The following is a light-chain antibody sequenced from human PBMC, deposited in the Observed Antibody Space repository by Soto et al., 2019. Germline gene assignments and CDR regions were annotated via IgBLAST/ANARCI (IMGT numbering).Light chain of an antibody. V-gene: IGKV3-20*01. Sequence: EIVWTQSPGTLSLSPGERATLSCRASQSVSSSYLAWYQQKPGQAPRLLIYGASSRATGIPDRFSGSGSGTDVTLTISRLEPEDFAVYYCQQYGSSPVTFGQGTKVEIK. J-gene: IGKJ1*01. CDR1: QSVSSSY. CDR3: QQYGSSPVT. CDR2: GAS.